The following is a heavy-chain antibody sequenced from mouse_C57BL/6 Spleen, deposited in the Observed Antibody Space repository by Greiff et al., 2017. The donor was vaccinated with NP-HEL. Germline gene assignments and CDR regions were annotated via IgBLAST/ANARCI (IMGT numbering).Heavy chain of an antibody. J-gene: IGHJ1*03. D-gene: IGHD2-4*01. CDR1: GYSITSGYD. V-gene: IGHV3-1*01. Sequence: EVQVVESGPGMVKPSQSLSLTCTVTGYSITSGYDWHWIRHFPGNKLEWMGYISYSGSTNYNPSLKSRISITHDTSKNHFFLKLNSVTTEDTATYYCARDDYDVPWYFDVWGTGTTVTVSS. CDR3: ARDDYDVPWYFDV. CDR2: ISYSGST.